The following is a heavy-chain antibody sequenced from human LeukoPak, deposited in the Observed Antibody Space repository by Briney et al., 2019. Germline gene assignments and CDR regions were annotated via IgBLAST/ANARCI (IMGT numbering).Heavy chain of an antibody. J-gene: IGHJ4*02. V-gene: IGHV3-23*01. CDR3: ASNWNDVYFDY. Sequence: GGSLRLSCAASGFTFSSYAMSWVRQAPGKGLEWVSAISGSGGSTYYADSVKGRFTISRDNSKNTLYLQVNSLRAEDTAVYYCASNWNDVYFDYWGQGTLVTVSS. CDR2: ISGSGGST. CDR1: GFTFSSYA. D-gene: IGHD1-1*01.